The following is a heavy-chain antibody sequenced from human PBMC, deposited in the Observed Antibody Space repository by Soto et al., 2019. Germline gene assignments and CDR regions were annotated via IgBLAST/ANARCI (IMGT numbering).Heavy chain of an antibody. V-gene: IGHV1-69*06. CDR1: GGTFSSYA. D-gene: IGHD5-18*01. CDR2: IIPIFGTA. Sequence: ASVKVSCKASGGTFSSYAISWVRQAPGQGLEWMGGIIPIFGTANYAQKFQGRVTITADKSTSTAYMELSSLRSEETAVYYCARERYRYDPTINWFDTWGQGTLVTVSS. CDR3: ARERYRYDPTINWFDT. J-gene: IGHJ5*02.